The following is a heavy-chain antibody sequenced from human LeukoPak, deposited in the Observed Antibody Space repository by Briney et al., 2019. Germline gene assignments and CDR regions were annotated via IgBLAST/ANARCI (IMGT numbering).Heavy chain of an antibody. V-gene: IGHV1-46*01. CDR1: EYTFTNYY. D-gene: IGHD5-12*01. J-gene: IGHJ4*02. CDR3: AREGEIGYDLSDY. CDR2: INPSGGST. Sequence: GASVKVSFKASEYTFTNYYMNWVRQAPGQGLEWMGIINPSGGSTSYAQKFQGRVTVTRDTSTSTVYVELSSLRSEDTAMYYCAREGEIGYDLSDYWAREPWSPSPQ.